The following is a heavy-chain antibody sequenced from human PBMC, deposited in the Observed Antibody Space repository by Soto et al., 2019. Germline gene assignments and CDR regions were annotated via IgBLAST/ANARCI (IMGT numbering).Heavy chain of an antibody. V-gene: IGHV1-8*01. CDR2: MNPNTGNT. D-gene: IGHD1-1*01. Sequence: ASVKVSCKASGYTFSSHDINWVRQATGQGLEWMGWMNPNTGNTGYEQKFQGRLTMTRNTSISTAYMELRSPRSEDTAVYYCARGAGHDSEDYWGQGTLVTVSS. CDR1: GYTFSSHD. J-gene: IGHJ4*02. CDR3: ARGAGHDSEDY.